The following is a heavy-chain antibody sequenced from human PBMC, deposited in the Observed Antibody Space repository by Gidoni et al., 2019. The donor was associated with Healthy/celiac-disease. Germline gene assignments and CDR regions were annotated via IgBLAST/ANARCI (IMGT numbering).Heavy chain of an antibody. CDR3: ARDQDYDFWSGYYTGDYGMDV. V-gene: IGHV4-61*02. CDR2: IYTSGST. D-gene: IGHD3-3*01. CDR1: GGSISSGSYY. Sequence: QVQLQESGPGLVKPSQTLSLTCTVSGGSISSGSYYWSWIRQPAGKGLEWIGRIYTSGSTNYNPSLKSRVTISVDTSKNQFSLKLSSVTAADTAVYYCARDQDYDFWSGYYTGDYGMDVWGQGTTVTVSS. J-gene: IGHJ6*02.